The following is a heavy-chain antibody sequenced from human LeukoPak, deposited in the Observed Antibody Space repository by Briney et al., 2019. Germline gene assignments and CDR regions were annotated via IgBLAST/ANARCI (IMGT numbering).Heavy chain of an antibody. V-gene: IGHV3-66*01. CDR2: IYSGGST. D-gene: IGHD5-12*01. CDR3: ASGSGYYHPDY. J-gene: IGHJ4*02. CDR1: GFTVSSTY. Sequence: GGSLRLSCAASGFTVSSTYMSWVRQAPGKGLEWVSVIYSGGSTYYADSVKGRFTISRDNSKNTLFLQMSSLRAEDTAVYYCASGSGYYHPDYWGQGTLVTVSS.